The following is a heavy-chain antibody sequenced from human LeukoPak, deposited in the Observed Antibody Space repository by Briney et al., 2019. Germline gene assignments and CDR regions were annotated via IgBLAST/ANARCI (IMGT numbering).Heavy chain of an antibody. V-gene: IGHV4-34*01. Sequence: GSLRLSCAASGFTFSSYSMNWVRQPPGKGLEWIGEIDHSGSTNYNPSLKSRVTISVDTSKNQFSLKLSSVTAADTAVYYCARTRVVQMFKRFDYWGQGTLVTVSS. CDR1: GFTFSSYS. D-gene: IGHD2-15*01. CDR2: IDHSGST. J-gene: IGHJ4*02. CDR3: ARTRVVQMFKRFDY.